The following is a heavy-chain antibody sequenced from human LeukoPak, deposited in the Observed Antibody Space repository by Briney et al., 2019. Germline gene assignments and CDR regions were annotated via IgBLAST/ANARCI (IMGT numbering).Heavy chain of an antibody. Sequence: ASVKVSCKASGYTFRGNYIHWLRQAPGQGLEWMGWIDANNGDTKSAQKFQSRVTMSRDTSISTAYMDLSSLSPYDAAVYYCARDPSSVTLYFFDYWGQGTLVTVSS. CDR3: ARDPSSVTLYFFDY. J-gene: IGHJ4*02. V-gene: IGHV1-2*02. D-gene: IGHD4-11*01. CDR2: IDANNGDT. CDR1: GYTFRGNY.